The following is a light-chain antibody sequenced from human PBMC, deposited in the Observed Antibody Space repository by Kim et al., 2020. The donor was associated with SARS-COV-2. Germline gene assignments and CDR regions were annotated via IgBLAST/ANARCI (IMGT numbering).Light chain of an antibody. CDR1: TLPEKQ. V-gene: IGLV3-25*03. Sequence: VSPGQTARITCSGDTLPEKQTYWYQQKSGQAPLLVIYKDNERPSGIPGRFSGSSAGTTVTLTISGVQAEDDADYYCQSADGSGTYVFGTGTKVTVL. CDR2: KDN. CDR3: QSADGSGTYV. J-gene: IGLJ1*01.